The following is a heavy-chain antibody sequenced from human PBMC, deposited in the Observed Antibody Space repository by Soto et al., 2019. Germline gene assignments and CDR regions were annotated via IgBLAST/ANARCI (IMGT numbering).Heavy chain of an antibody. CDR1: VFTFINLV. Sequence: GSLRLSCAAPVFTFINLVMRWVRHIPGKGLHWVSGITGSGGRAYYADSVKGRFTISRDNSRNTLYLQLSRLGAEDTAMYHCAVHLGQNYYTMDVWGQGTTVTVSS. CDR2: ITGSGGRA. J-gene: IGHJ6*02. CDR3: AVHLGQNYYTMDV. V-gene: IGHV3-23*01.